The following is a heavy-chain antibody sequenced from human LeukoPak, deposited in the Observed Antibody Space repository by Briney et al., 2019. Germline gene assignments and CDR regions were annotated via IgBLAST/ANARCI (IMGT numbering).Heavy chain of an antibody. CDR2: ISAYNGNT. Sequence: ASVKVSCKASGYTFTSYGISWVRQAPGQGLEWMGWISAYNGNTNYAQKLQGRVTMTTDTSTSTAYMELRSLRSDDTAVYYCARDRSNIVVVVAATRHYFDYWGQGTLVTVSS. D-gene: IGHD2-15*01. CDR3: ARDRSNIVVVVAATRHYFDY. J-gene: IGHJ4*02. V-gene: IGHV1-18*01. CDR1: GYTFTSYG.